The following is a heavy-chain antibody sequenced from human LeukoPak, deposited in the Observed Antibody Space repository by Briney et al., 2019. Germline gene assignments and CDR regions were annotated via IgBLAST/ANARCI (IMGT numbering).Heavy chain of an antibody. CDR3: ARAGRRIAVAARGGFDY. CDR1: GGSISSYY. CDR2: IYYSGST. Sequence: SETLSLTCTVSGGSISSYYWSWIRQPPGKGLEWIGYIYYSGSTNYNPSLKSRVTISVDTSKNQFSLKLSSVTAADTAVYYCARAGRRIAVAARGGFDYWGQGTLVTVSS. D-gene: IGHD6-19*01. V-gene: IGHV4-59*12. J-gene: IGHJ4*02.